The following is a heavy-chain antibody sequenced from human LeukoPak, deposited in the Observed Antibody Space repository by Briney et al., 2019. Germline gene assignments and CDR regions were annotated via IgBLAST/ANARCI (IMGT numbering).Heavy chain of an antibody. CDR1: GGSISSHY. CDR3: ASDLTRGYFDY. Sequence: SETLSLTCTVSGGSISSHYWSWIRQPPGKGLEWIGYIYYSGSTNYNPSLKSRVTISVDTSKNQFPLKLSSVTAADAAVYYCASDLTRGYFDYRGQGTLVTVSS. V-gene: IGHV4-59*08. J-gene: IGHJ4*02. CDR2: IYYSGST. D-gene: IGHD3-9*01.